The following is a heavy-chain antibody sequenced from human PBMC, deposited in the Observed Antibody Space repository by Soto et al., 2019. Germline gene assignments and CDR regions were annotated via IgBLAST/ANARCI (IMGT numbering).Heavy chain of an antibody. Sequence: ASVKVSCKASGYNFTDYHIHWVRQAPGQGLEWLGRINPKSGGTSTAQKFQGWVTMTRDRSISTVYMELTRLRSDDTAVYFCARGHSTDCSNGVCSFFYNHEMDVWGQGTTVTVSS. D-gene: IGHD2-8*01. V-gene: IGHV1-2*04. CDR1: GYNFTDYH. CDR2: INPKSGGT. J-gene: IGHJ6*02. CDR3: ARGHSTDCSNGVCSFFYNHEMDV.